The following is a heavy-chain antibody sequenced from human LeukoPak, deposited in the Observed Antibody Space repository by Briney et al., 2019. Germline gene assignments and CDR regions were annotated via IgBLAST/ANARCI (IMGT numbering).Heavy chain of an antibody. D-gene: IGHD6-13*01. CDR3: AREYGSSWYASEFDP. Sequence: GGSLRLSCAASGFTYSSYWMDWVRQAPGKGLEWVSVIYSGGSTYYADSVKGRFTISRDNSKNTLYLQMNSLRAEDTAVYYCAREYGSSWYASEFDPWGQGTLVTVSS. CDR2: IYSGGST. V-gene: IGHV3-66*01. J-gene: IGHJ5*02. CDR1: GFTYSSYW.